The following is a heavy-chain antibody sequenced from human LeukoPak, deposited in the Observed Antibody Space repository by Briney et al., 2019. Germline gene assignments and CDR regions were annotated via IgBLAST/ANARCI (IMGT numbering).Heavy chain of an antibody. CDR1: GFTFSSYG. CDR3: AKDVAHSGWTPALFDY. Sequence: GGSLRLSCAASGFTFSSYGMHWVRQAPGKGLEWVAFIRYDGSNKYYAGSVKGRFTISRDNSKNTLYLQMNSLRAEDTAVYYCAKDVAHSGWTPALFDYWGQGTLVTVSS. D-gene: IGHD5-12*01. CDR2: IRYDGSNK. V-gene: IGHV3-30*02. J-gene: IGHJ4*02.